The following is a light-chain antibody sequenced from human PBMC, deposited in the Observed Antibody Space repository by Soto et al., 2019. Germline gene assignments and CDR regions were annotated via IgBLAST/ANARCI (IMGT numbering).Light chain of an antibody. V-gene: IGKV3-15*01. CDR3: QQYGSSPFT. Sequence: EIVMTQSPATLSVSPGERATLFCRASQSVSSNLAWYQQKAGQAPRLLIYGTSTRATGIPARFSGSGSGTDFTLTISRLEPEDFAVYYCQQYGSSPFTFGGGTKVEIK. CDR1: QSVSSN. CDR2: GTS. J-gene: IGKJ4*01.